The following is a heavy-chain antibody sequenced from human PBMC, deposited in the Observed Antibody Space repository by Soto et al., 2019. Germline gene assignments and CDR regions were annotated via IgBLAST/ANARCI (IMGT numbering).Heavy chain of an antibody. CDR2: INPNSGGT. J-gene: IGHJ6*02. D-gene: IGHD4-17*01. CDR1: GYTFTGYY. Sequence: QVQLVQSGAEVKKPGASVKVSCKASGYTFTGYYMHWVRQAPGQGLEWMGWINPNSGGTNYAQKFQGRVTMTRDTAISKAYMELSRLRSDDTAVYYCARMTTYEEDYYYGMDVWGQGTTVTDYS. CDR3: ARMTTYEEDYYYGMDV. V-gene: IGHV1-2*02.